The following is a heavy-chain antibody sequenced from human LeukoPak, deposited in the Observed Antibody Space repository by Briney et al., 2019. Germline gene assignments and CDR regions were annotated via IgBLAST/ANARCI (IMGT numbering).Heavy chain of an antibody. CDR2: ISYDGSSK. V-gene: IGHV3-30*03. J-gene: IGHJ4*02. CDR3: ARVGLVAGNPFDY. D-gene: IGHD6-19*01. Sequence: GGSLRLSCAASEFTFSSYGMHWVRQAPGKGLEGVAVISYDGSSKDYVDSVKGRFTISRDNSKNTLYLQMNSLRVEDTAVYYCARVGLVAGNPFDYWGQGTLVTVSS. CDR1: EFTFSSYG.